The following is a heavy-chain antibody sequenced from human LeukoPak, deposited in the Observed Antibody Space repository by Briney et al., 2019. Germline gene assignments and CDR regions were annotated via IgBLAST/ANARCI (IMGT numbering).Heavy chain of an antibody. D-gene: IGHD3-16*01. Sequence: ASVKVSCKASGYTFTSYGISWVRQAPGQGLEWMGWISVYNGNTNSAQKFQGRVTMTTDTSTSTAYMELRSLRSDDTAVYYCAREEALVWDYWGQGTLVTVSS. CDR3: AREEALVWDY. CDR2: ISVYNGNT. CDR1: GYTFTSYG. J-gene: IGHJ4*02. V-gene: IGHV1-18*01.